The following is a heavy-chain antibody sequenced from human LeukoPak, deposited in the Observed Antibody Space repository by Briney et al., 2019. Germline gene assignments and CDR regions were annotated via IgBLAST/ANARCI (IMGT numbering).Heavy chain of an antibody. Sequence: PGGSLRLSCAASGFTFTIYWMSWVRQAPGKGLEWVANIDQDGRGKSFVDSVRGRFSISRDNAKNTLYLQMNSLRVEDTAVYYCARGRYLDWLPYFFDYWGQGTLVTVSS. CDR3: ARGRYLDWLPYFFDY. V-gene: IGHV3-7*01. CDR2: IDQDGRGK. J-gene: IGHJ4*02. CDR1: GFTFTIYW. D-gene: IGHD3-9*01.